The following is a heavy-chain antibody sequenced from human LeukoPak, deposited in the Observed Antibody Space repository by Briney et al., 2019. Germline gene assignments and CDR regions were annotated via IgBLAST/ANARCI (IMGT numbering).Heavy chain of an antibody. V-gene: IGHV4-34*01. CDR2: INHSGST. D-gene: IGHD2-2*01. Sequence: SETLSITCAVYGGSFSGYYSSWIRQPPGKGLEWIGEINHSGSTNYNPSLKSRVTISVDTSKNQFSLKLSSVTAADTAVYYCARLGYCSSTSCYYYGMDVWGQGTTVTVSS. CDR3: ARLGYCSSTSCYYYGMDV. CDR1: GGSFSGYY. J-gene: IGHJ6*02.